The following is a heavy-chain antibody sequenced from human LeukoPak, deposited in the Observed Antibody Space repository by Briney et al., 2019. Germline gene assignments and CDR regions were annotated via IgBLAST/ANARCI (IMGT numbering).Heavy chain of an antibody. V-gene: IGHV3-74*01. CDR2: INGDGSTT. CDR1: GFTFSNNW. J-gene: IGHJ4*02. Sequence: GGSLRLSCAASGFTFSNNWMHWVRQAPGKGLVWVSRINGDGSTTAYADSVKGRFTISRDNAKNTLYLQMSSLRAEDTAVYYCAKGSSSSPDYWGLGTLVTVSS. D-gene: IGHD2-2*01. CDR3: AKGSSSSPDY.